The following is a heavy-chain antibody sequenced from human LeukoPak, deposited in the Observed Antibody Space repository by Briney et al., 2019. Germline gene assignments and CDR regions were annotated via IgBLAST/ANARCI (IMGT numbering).Heavy chain of an antibody. J-gene: IGHJ4*02. CDR3: AKEFNRGLPDY. Sequence: AGGSLRLSCAASGVTFCTYGMHWVRQAPGKGLEWVAVISYDGSNEYYADSVKGRFTISRDNSKNTLYLQMSSLRAEDTAVYYCAKEFNRGLPDYWGQRTLVTVSS. D-gene: IGHD2-21*01. CDR2: ISYDGSNE. V-gene: IGHV3-30*18. CDR1: GVTFCTYG.